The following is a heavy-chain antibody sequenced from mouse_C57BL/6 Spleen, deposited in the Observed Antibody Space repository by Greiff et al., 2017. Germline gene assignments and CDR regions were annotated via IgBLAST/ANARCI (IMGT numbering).Heavy chain of an antibody. D-gene: IGHD2-1*01. CDR2: IYPRDGST. Sequence: QVQLQQSDAELVKPGASVKISCKVSGYTFTDHTIHWMKQRPEQGLEWIGYIYPRDGSTKYNETCKGKATLTADKSSSTAYMQLNSLTSEDSAVYICARDGNYGRLDYWGEGTTLTVSS. V-gene: IGHV1-78*01. J-gene: IGHJ2*01. CDR3: ARDGNYGRLDY. CDR1: GYTFTDHT.